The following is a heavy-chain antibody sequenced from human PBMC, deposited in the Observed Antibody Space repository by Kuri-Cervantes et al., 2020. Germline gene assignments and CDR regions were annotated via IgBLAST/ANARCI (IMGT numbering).Heavy chain of an antibody. J-gene: IGHJ4*02. V-gene: IGHV1-69*05. D-gene: IGHD3-3*01. CDR2: VIPIFGTA. Sequence: SVKVSCKASGGTFSSYAISWVRQAPGQGLEWMGGVIPIFGTANYAQKFQGRVTITTDESTSTAYMELSSLRSEDTAVYYCAKDLEYYDFWSGSLGFDYWGQGTLVTVSS. CDR1: GGTFSSYA. CDR3: AKDLEYYDFWSGSLGFDY.